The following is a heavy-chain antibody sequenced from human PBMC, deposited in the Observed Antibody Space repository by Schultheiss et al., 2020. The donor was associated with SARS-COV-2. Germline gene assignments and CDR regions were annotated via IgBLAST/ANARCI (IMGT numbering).Heavy chain of an antibody. J-gene: IGHJ6*02. CDR1: SGSLIPYY. CDR2: ISYTGSP. CDR3: AIDQRYCSGGSCYVRGRHGMDI. V-gene: IGHV4-59*01. D-gene: IGHD2-15*01. Sequence: SQTLSLTCTVSSGSLIPYYWTWIRQPPGKGLEWIGYISYTGSPSYNPSLKSRVTFSLDTSKKQFSLRLNSVTAANTAVYYCAIDQRYCSGGSCYVRGRHGMDIWGQGTTVSVSS.